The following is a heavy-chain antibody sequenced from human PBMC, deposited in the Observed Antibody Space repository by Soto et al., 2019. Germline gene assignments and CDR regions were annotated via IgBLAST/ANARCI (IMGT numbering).Heavy chain of an antibody. CDR1: GGSFSCYY. V-gene: IGHV4-34*01. CDR3: ARSRGMGAYYYYGMDV. J-gene: IGHJ6*02. CDR2: INHSGST. Sequence: QVQLQQWGAGLLKPSETLSLTCAVYGGSFSCYYWSWIRQPPGKGLEWIGEINHSGSTNYNPSLKGRVTISVDTSKNQFSLKLSSVTAADTAVYYCARSRGMGAYYYYGMDVWGQGTTVTVSS. D-gene: IGHD3-16*01.